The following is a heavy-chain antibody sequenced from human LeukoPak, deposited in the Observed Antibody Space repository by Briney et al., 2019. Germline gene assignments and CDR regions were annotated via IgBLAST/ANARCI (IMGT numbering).Heavy chain of an antibody. CDR3: ARDWNSENNY. V-gene: IGHV4-39*07. D-gene: IGHD1/OR15-1a*01. J-gene: IGHJ4*02. CDR2: IYYSGST. CDR1: GGSISSSSYY. Sequence: SETLSLTCTVSGGSISSSSYYWGWIRQPPGKGLEWIGSIYYSGSTYYNPSLKSRVTISVDTSKNQFSLKLSSVTAADTAVYYCARDWNSENNYWGQGTLVTVSS.